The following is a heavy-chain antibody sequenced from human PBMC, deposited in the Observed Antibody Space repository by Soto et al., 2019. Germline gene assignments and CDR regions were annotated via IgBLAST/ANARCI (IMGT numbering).Heavy chain of an antibody. D-gene: IGHD7-27*01. V-gene: IGHV1-18*01. J-gene: IGHJ4*02. Sequence: ASVKVSCKASGYTFTNFGISWVRQAPGQGLEWMGWISAYNGNTNYAQKFQGRVTMTTDTSTSTAYMELRNLTPDDTAVYYCARDSGNLGNWAYFLDYWGQGTLVTVSS. CDR3: ARDSGNLGNWAYFLDY. CDR1: GYTFTNFG. CDR2: ISAYNGNT.